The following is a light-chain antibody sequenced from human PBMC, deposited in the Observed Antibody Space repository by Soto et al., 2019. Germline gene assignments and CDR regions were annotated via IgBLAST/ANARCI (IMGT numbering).Light chain of an antibody. J-gene: IGLJ1*01. V-gene: IGLV2-8*01. Sequence: QSVLTQPPSASGTPGQSVTISCTGTSSDVGGYNYVSWYQQHPGKAPKLMIYEVSKRPSGVPDRFSGSKSGNTASLTVSGLQAEDEADYYCCSYAGSPIYVLGSGTKLTV. CDR1: SSDVGGYNY. CDR2: EVS. CDR3: CSYAGSPIYV.